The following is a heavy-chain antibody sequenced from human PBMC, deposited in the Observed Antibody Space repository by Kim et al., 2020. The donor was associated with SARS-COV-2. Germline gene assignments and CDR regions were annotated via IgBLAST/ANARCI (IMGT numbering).Heavy chain of an antibody. V-gene: IGHV3-30*01. Sequence: GRFTISRDNSKNTLYLQMNSLRAEDTAVYYCARDLVPAAIEGDYYYGMDVWGQGTTVTVSS. J-gene: IGHJ6*02. CDR3: ARDLVPAAIEGDYYYGMDV. D-gene: IGHD2-2*01.